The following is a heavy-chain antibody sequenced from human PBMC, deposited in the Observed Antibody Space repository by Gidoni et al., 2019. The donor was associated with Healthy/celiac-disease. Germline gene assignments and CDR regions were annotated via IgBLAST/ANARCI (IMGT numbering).Heavy chain of an antibody. V-gene: IGHV3-15*01. CDR1: VFTFSNAG. CDR2: IKRKTDGGTT. CDR3: TTDDGAFDI. Sequence: EVQLVESGGGLVKPGGSLRLSCAASVFTFSNAGMSWVRQAPGKGLEWVGRIKRKTDGGTTDYAPPVKGRFTISRDDSKNTLYLQMNSLKTEDTAVYYCTTDDGAFDIWGQGTMVTVSS. J-gene: IGHJ3*02.